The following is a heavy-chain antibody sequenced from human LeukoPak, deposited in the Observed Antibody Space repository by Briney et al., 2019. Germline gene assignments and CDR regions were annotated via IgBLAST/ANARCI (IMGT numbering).Heavy chain of an antibody. J-gene: IGHJ3*01. CDR2: ISSSSSYI. D-gene: IGHD3-3*01. CDR3: AREGYDFWSGYQT. V-gene: IGHV3-21*01. Sequence: TGGSLRLSCAASGFTFSSYSMNWVRQAPGKGLEWVSSISSSSSYIYYADSVKGRFTISRDNAKNSLYLQMNSLRAEDTAVYYCAREGYDFWSGYQTWGQGTMVTVSS. CDR1: GFTFSSYS.